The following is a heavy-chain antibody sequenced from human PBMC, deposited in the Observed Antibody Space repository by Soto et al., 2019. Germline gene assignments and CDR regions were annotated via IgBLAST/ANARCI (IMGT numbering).Heavy chain of an antibody. D-gene: IGHD6-13*01. J-gene: IGHJ4*02. CDR1: GFSFSSYG. V-gene: IGHV3-33*01. CDR2: VYNDGSNK. Sequence: QVQLVESGGGVVQSGSSLRLSCAGSGFSFSSYGMHWVRQAPGKGLEWVAIVYNDGSNKYYGDSVKGRFTISRDNSRNSVVLQMNSLRADDTAVYYCARDANLGFSSSWFMDYWGQGTRVTVSS. CDR3: ARDANLGFSSSWFMDY.